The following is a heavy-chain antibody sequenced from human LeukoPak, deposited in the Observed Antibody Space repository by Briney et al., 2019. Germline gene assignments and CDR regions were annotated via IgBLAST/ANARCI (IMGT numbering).Heavy chain of an antibody. D-gene: IGHD6-13*01. Sequence: GGSLRLSCEASGFTLSSDYMSWVRQAPGKGLEWVSVIYSGGSTYYADSVKGRFTISRDNSKNTLYLQMNSLRTEDMAVYYCARDLSIAGRGGYWGQGTLVTVSS. CDR3: ARDLSIAGRGGY. CDR2: IYSGGST. V-gene: IGHV3-66*01. CDR1: GFTLSSDY. J-gene: IGHJ4*02.